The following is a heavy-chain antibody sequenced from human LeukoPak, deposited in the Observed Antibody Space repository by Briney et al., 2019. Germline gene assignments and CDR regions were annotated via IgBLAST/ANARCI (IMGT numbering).Heavy chain of an antibody. CDR2: IWYDGSNK. CDR3: ARDMTMILGGWFDT. V-gene: IGHV3-33*01. D-gene: IGHD3-22*01. J-gene: IGHJ5*02. CDR1: GFSFSNYG. Sequence: GGSLRLSCEASGFSFSNYGMQWVRQAPGKGLEWVAVIWYDGSNKYYGDSVQGRFTTSRDNSNNTLHLQMESLRVEDTAIYYCARDMTMILGGWFDTWGQGTLVTVSS.